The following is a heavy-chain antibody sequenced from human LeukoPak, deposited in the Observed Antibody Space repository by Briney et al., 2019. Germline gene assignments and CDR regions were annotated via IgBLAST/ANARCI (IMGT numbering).Heavy chain of an antibody. V-gene: IGHV4-4*07. Sequence: PSETLSLTCTVSGGSISSYYWSWIRQPAGKGLEWIGRIYTSGSTNYNPSLKSRVTMSVDTSKNQFSLKLSSVTAADTAVYYCARYKYYYDSSGYFDAFDIWGQGTMVTVSS. CDR2: IYTSGST. CDR1: GGSISSYY. D-gene: IGHD3-22*01. J-gene: IGHJ3*02. CDR3: ARYKYYYDSSGYFDAFDI.